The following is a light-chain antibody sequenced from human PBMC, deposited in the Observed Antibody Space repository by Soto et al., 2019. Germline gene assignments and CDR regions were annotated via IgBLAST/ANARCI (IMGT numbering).Light chain of an antibody. J-gene: IGKJ1*01. CDR1: QTISSW. V-gene: IGKV1-5*03. CDR3: QHYNSYSEA. Sequence: DIQMTQSPSTLSGSVGDRVTITCRASQTISSWLAWYQQKPGKAPKILIYKASTLKSGVPSRFSGSGSGTEFTLTISSLQPAEFATYYCQHYNSYSEAFGQGTKVELK. CDR2: KAS.